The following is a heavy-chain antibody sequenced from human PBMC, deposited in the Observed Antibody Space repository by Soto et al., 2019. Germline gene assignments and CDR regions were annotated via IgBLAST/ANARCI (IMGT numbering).Heavy chain of an antibody. Sequence: ASETLSLTCAVYGGSFSGYYWSWIRQPPGKGLECIGEIIHSGSINYIPSLKSRVTISVDTSKIQFSLKLSSVTAADTAVYYCARGEAGIAAAPKDFDYWGQGTLVTVSS. V-gene: IGHV4-34*01. J-gene: IGHJ4*02. CDR3: ARGEAGIAAAPKDFDY. D-gene: IGHD6-13*01. CDR2: IIHSGSI. CDR1: GGSFSGYY.